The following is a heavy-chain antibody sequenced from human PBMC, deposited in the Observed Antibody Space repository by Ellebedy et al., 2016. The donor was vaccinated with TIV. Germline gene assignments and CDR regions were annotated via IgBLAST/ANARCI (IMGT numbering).Heavy chain of an antibody. J-gene: IGHJ4*02. D-gene: IGHD3-3*01. CDR1: GFTFSSYG. V-gene: IGHV3-30*03. CDR3: ARDHYDFWSGYYLDY. Sequence: GESLKISCAASGFTFSSYGMHSVRQAPGKGLEWVAVISHDGSTKYYADSVKGRFTISRDNSKNTLYLQMNGLRAEDTAVYYCARDHYDFWSGYYLDYWGQGTLVTVSS. CDR2: ISHDGSTK.